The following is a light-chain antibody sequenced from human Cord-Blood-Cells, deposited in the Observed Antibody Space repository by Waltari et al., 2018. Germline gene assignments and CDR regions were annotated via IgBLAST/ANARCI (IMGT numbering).Light chain of an antibody. CDR2: DAS. J-gene: IGKJ5*01. Sequence: EIVLTQSPATLSLSPGERATLPCRASQSISSYLAWYQQKPGQAPRLLIYDASNRATGIQARFSGSGSGTDFTLTISSLEPEDFAVYYCQQRSNWPPAITFGQGTRLEIK. CDR1: QSISSY. V-gene: IGKV3-11*01. CDR3: QQRSNWPPAIT.